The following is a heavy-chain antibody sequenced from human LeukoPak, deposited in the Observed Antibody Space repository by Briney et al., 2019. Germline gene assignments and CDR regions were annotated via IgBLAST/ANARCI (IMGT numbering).Heavy chain of an antibody. CDR3: ARRGYYYDSSGSQGPFDY. Sequence: SETLSLTCTVSGGSISSYYWSWIRQPPGKGLEWIGYIYYSGSTNYNPSLKSRVTISVDTSKNQFSLKLSSVTAADTAVYYCARRGYYYDSSGSQGPFDYWGQGTLVTVSS. J-gene: IGHJ4*02. V-gene: IGHV4-59*01. D-gene: IGHD3-22*01. CDR1: GGSISSYY. CDR2: IYYSGST.